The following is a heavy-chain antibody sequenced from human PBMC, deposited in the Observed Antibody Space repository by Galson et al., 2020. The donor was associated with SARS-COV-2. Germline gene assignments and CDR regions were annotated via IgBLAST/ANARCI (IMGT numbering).Heavy chain of an antibody. V-gene: IGHV2-70*11. CDR3: ARMVVRGVTYDY. CDR1: GFSLSTSGMC. Sequence: SGPTLAKPTQTLTLTCTFSGFSLSTSGMCVSWIRQPPGKDLEWLARIDWDDDKYYSTPLKTRLTTSKDTSKNQVVLTMTNMHPVDTATYYCARMVVRGVTYDYWGQGTLVTVSS. J-gene: IGHJ4*02. CDR2: IDWDDDK. D-gene: IGHD3-10*01.